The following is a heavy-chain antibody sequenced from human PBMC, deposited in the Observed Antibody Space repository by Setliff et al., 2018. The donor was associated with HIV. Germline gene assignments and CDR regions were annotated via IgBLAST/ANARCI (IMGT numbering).Heavy chain of an antibody. Sequence: ASVKVSCKASGYTFTDYYIHWVRQAPGQGLEWMGRINPNSGGTNYAQKFQGRVTITRDTSISTTYMELSRLTSDDTAVHYCASDIAVIPAASQVGGFDIWGQGTMVTVSS. CDR1: GYTFTDYY. CDR3: ASDIAVIPAASQVGGFDI. V-gene: IGHV1-2*06. D-gene: IGHD2-2*01. J-gene: IGHJ3*02. CDR2: INPNSGGT.